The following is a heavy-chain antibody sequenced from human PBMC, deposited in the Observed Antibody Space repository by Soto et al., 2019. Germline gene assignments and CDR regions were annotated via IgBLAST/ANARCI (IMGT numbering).Heavy chain of an antibody. D-gene: IGHD6-13*01. V-gene: IGHV4-34*01. Sequence: QVQLQQWGAGLLKPSETLSLTCAVYGGSFSGYYWSWIRQPPGKGLEWIGEINHSGSTNYNPSLKSRVTISVDTSKNQFSLKLSSVTAADTAVYYCARVTRSSWYEGSWFDPGAREPWSPSPQ. CDR3: ARVTRSSWYEGSWFDP. J-gene: IGHJ5*02. CDR2: INHSGST. CDR1: GGSFSGYY.